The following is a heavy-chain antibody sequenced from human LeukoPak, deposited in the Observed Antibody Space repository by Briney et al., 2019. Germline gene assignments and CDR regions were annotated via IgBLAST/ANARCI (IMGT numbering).Heavy chain of an antibody. CDR3: AKEYTPSTPLGELDS. J-gene: IGHJ4*02. CDR1: GLNLTSYA. Sequence: GGSLRLSCAVSGLNLTSYAVHWVRQAPGKGLEWVAVIRHDEANSFYADSVQGRFTISRDTSKKLLYLQMNSLRVEDTAVYYCAKEYTPSTPLGELDSWGQGTLVTVSS. CDR2: IRHDEANS. V-gene: IGHV3-30*02. D-gene: IGHD2-2*02.